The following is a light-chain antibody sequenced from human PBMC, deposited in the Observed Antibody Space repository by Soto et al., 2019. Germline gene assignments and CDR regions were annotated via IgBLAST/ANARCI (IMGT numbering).Light chain of an antibody. CDR1: SSDIGGYNY. CDR3: SSYRSSTTFV. J-gene: IGLJ1*01. Sequence: QSALTQPPSASGSPGQSVTISCTGTSSDIGGYNYVSWYQQYPGKAPKVIIFEVRKRPSGVSNRFSGSKSGDTASLTISGLQAEDEADYYCSSYRSSTTFVFGTGTKVTVL. CDR2: EVR. V-gene: IGLV2-14*01.